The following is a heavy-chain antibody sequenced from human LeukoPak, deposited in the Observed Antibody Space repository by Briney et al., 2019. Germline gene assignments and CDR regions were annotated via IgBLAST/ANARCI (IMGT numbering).Heavy chain of an antibody. CDR3: ARGEIVVVPAAMPLGDAFDI. V-gene: IGHV1-69*05. J-gene: IGHJ3*02. D-gene: IGHD2-2*01. CDR1: GGTFSSYA. Sequence: SVKVSCKASGGTFSSYAISWVRQAPGQGLEWMGGIIPIFGTANYAQKFQGRVTITTDESTSTAYMELSSLRSEDTAVYYCARGEIVVVPAAMPLGDAFDIWGQGTMVTVSS. CDR2: IIPIFGTA.